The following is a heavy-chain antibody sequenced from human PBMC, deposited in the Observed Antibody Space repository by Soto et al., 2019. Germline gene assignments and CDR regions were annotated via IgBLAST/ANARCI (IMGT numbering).Heavy chain of an antibody. V-gene: IGHV4-4*02. Sequence: PSETLSLTCAVSGGSISSSNWWSWVRQPPGKGMEWIGYIYYSGSTHYNPSLTSRVTISVDMSKNRLSLTLTSVTAADTAVYYCARSFYPWGQGTLVTVSS. J-gene: IGHJ5*02. CDR2: IYYSGST. CDR3: ARSFYP. CDR1: GGSISSSNW.